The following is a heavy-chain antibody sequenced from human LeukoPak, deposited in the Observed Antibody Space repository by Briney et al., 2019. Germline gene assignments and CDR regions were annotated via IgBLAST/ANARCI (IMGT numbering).Heavy chain of an antibody. J-gene: IGHJ6*02. Sequence: ASVKVSCKASGGTFSSYAISWVRQAPGQGLEWMGGIIPIFGTANYAQKFQGRVTITADESTSTAYMERSSLRSEDTAVYYCARDKRRGDYYYGMDVWGQGTTVTVSS. V-gene: IGHV1-69*13. CDR1: GGTFSSYA. CDR2: IIPIFGTA. D-gene: IGHD6-25*01. CDR3: ARDKRRGDYYYGMDV.